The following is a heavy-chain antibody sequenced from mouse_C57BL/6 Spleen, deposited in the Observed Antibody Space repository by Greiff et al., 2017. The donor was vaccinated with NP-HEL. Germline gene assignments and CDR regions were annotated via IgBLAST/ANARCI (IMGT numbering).Heavy chain of an antibody. CDR2: ISDGGSYT. J-gene: IGHJ1*03. CDR3: AREGNYDSWYFDV. CDR1: GFTFSSYA. V-gene: IGHV5-4*01. Sequence: EVQGVESGGGLVKPGGSLKLSCAASGFTFSSYAMSWVRQTPEKRLEWVATISDGGSYTYYPDNVKGRFTISRDNAKNNLYLQMSHLKSEDTAMYYCAREGNYDSWYFDVWGTGTTVTVSS. D-gene: IGHD2-4*01.